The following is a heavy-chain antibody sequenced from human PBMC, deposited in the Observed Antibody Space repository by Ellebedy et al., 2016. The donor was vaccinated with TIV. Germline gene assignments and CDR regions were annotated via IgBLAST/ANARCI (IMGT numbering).Heavy chain of an antibody. CDR3: GRDAVTGNSRWDWLDP. Sequence: GESLKISCAASGFTFTSFAMTWVRQAPGKGLEWVSSIIHDCTITYYAASVKGRFTISRDNSRNTLSLQMNSLRAEDSAIYFCGRDAVTGNSRWDWLDPWGQGSLVTVSS. D-gene: IGHD6-13*01. CDR1: GFTFTSFA. CDR2: IIHDCTIT. V-gene: IGHV3-23*01. J-gene: IGHJ5*02.